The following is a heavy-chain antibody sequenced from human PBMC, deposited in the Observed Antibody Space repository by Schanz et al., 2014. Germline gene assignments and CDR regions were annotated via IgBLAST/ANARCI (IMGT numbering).Heavy chain of an antibody. CDR1: GFTVSNSY. CDR2: MIGSGSSV. CDR3: ARFLARYQYYGVDV. Sequence: QVQLVESGGGVVQPGRSLRLSCAASGFTVSNSYIHWVRQAPGKGLEWVSRMIGSGSSVFYADSVKGRFSISRDNGETSVYLQINSLRVEDTAVYYCARFLARYQYYGVDVWGQGTTVIVSS. J-gene: IGHJ6*02. D-gene: IGHD3-3*01. V-gene: IGHV3-11*01.